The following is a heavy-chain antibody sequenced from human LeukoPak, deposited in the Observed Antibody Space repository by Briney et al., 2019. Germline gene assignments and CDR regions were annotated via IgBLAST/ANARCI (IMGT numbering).Heavy chain of an antibody. CDR1: GYTFTSYG. CDR3: ARDHATGYCSSTSCYNDGFFDY. Sequence: ASVTVSCKASGYTFTSYGISWVRQAPGQGLEWMGWISAYNGNTNYAQKLQGRVTMTTDTSTSTAYMELRSLRSDDTAVYYCARDHATGYCSSTSCYNDGFFDYWGQGTLVTVSS. CDR2: ISAYNGNT. J-gene: IGHJ4*02. D-gene: IGHD2-2*02. V-gene: IGHV1-18*01.